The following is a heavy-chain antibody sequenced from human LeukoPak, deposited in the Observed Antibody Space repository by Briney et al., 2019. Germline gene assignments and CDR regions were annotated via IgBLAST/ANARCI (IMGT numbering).Heavy chain of an antibody. J-gene: IGHJ6*03. D-gene: IGHD3-3*01. CDR1: GGSFIGYY. Sequence: SETLSLPCAVYGGSFIGYYWSWFRQPPREGGEGIGEINHSGSTNYNPALKSRVTVAVDTSKDNFSLKLHSVTTADTAVYCCARPYYDFWRASYYYMDVWGKGTTVTVPS. CDR3: ARPYYDFWRASYYYMDV. V-gene: IGHV4-34*01. CDR2: INHSGST.